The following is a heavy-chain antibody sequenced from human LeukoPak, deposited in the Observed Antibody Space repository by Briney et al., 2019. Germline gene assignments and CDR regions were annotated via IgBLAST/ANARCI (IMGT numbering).Heavy chain of an antibody. J-gene: IGHJ6*03. CDR3: ARGQVRGVNYYYYMDV. D-gene: IGHD3-10*01. CDR2: INWNGGST. Sequence: GSLRLSCAASGFTFDDYGMSWVRQAPGKGLEWVSGINWNGGSTGYADSVKGRFTISRDNAKNSLYLQMNSLRAEDTALYHCARGQVRGVNYYYYMDVWGKGTTVTISS. CDR1: GFTFDDYG. V-gene: IGHV3-20*01.